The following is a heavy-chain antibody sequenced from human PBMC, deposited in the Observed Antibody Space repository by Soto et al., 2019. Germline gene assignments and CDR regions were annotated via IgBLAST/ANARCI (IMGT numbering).Heavy chain of an antibody. V-gene: IGHV4-30-4*02. CDR2: IYYSGST. D-gene: IGHD3-10*01. CDR1: GGSISSGDYY. J-gene: IGHJ5*02. Sequence: SETLSLTCTVSGGSISSGDYYWSWIRQPPGKGLEWIGYIYYSGSTYYNPSLKSRVTISVDTSKNQISLKLSSVTAEDTAVFYCARAHGSGSYGLGFDPWGKGPLVTVSS. CDR3: ARAHGSGSYGLGFDP.